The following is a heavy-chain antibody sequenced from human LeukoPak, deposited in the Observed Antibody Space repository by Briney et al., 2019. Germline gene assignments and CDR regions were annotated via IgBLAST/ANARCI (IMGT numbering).Heavy chain of an antibody. CDR2: IYYSGST. CDR3: ARVGPYSSLLSAKYNWFDP. V-gene: IGHV4-39*07. D-gene: IGHD6-13*01. CDR1: GGSISSSSYY. J-gene: IGHJ5*02. Sequence: SETLSLTCTVSGGSISSSSYYWGWIRQPPGKGLEWIGSIYYSGSTYYNPSLKSRVTISVDTSKNQFSLKLSSVTAADTAVYYCARVGPYSSLLSAKYNWFDPWGQGTLVTVSS.